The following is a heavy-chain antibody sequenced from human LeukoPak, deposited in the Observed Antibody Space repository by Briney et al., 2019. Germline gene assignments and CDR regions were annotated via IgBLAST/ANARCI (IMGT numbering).Heavy chain of an antibody. Sequence: GGSLRLSCAASGFTFSNYAMSWVRQAPGKGLEWVSGISGSGGYTYYADSVKGRFTISRDNAKNTVYLQMNSLRAEDTAVYYCARVLSGSWDWFDPWGQGTLVTVSS. CDR1: GFTFSNYA. D-gene: IGHD3-22*01. CDR3: ARVLSGSWDWFDP. J-gene: IGHJ5*02. CDR2: ISGSGGYT. V-gene: IGHV3-23*01.